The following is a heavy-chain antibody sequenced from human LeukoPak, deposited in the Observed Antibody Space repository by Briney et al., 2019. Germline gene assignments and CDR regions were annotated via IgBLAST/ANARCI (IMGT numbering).Heavy chain of an antibody. CDR1: GYTFTGYY. V-gene: IGHV1-2*06. D-gene: IGHD3-22*01. CDR3: ARGDGRRITMIY. Sequence: ASVKVPCKASGYTFTGYYMHWVRQAPGQGLEWMGRINPNSGGTNYAQKFQGRVTMTRDTSISTAYMELSRLRSDDTAVYYCARGDGRRITMIYWGQGTLVTVSS. CDR2: INPNSGGT. J-gene: IGHJ4*02.